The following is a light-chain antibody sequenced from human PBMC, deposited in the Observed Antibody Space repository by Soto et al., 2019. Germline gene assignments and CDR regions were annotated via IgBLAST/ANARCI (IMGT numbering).Light chain of an antibody. CDR2: EVS. V-gene: IGLV2-14*01. CDR3: SSYTSSSTPYV. CDR1: NSDVGGYNY. J-gene: IGLJ1*01. Sequence: QSALTQPASVSGSPGQSITISCTGTNSDVGGYNYVSWYQQYPGKAPKLMIYEVSNRPSGVSNRFSGSKSGNTASLIISGLQAEDEADYYCSSYTSSSTPYVFGTGTKVTVL.